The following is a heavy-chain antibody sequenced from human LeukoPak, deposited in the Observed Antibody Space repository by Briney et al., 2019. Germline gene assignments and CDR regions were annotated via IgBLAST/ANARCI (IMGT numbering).Heavy chain of an antibody. V-gene: IGHV4-30-2*01. CDR3: ARVDSSSRSFDY. J-gene: IGHJ4*02. CDR1: GGSISSGGYS. CDR2: IYHSGST. D-gene: IGHD6-13*01. Sequence: PSQTLSLTCAVSGGSISSGGYSWSWIRQPPGKGLEWIGYIYHSGSTYYNPSLKSRVTISVDRSKNQFSLKLSSVTAADTAVYYCARVDSSSRSFDYWGQGTLVTVSS.